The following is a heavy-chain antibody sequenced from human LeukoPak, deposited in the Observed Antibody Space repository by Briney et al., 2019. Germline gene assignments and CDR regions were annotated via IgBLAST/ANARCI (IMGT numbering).Heavy chain of an antibody. CDR3: ARGGIAVAGPSY. J-gene: IGHJ4*02. V-gene: IGHV3-74*01. D-gene: IGHD6-19*01. Sequence: GGSLRLSCAASGFTFSSYWMNWVRQAPGKGLVWVSRINSDGSSTSYADSVEGRFTISRDNAKNTLYLQMNSLRAEDTGVYYCARGGIAVAGPSYWGQGTLVTVSS. CDR1: GFTFSSYW. CDR2: INSDGSST.